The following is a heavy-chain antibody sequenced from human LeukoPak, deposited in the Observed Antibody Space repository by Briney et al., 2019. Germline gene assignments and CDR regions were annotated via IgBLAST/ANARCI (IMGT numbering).Heavy chain of an antibody. CDR2: IHPDGSDT. V-gene: IGHV5-51*01. Sequence: GESLKISCKGFGFSFTSYWIGWVRQMPGKGLEWMGIIHPDGSDTRYSPSFQGQVTMSADKSVSTAYLQWSSLKTSDSAMYYCARLYYDASDYPDYWGQGTLVTVSS. D-gene: IGHD3-16*01. J-gene: IGHJ4*02. CDR3: ARLYYDASDYPDY. CDR1: GFSFTSYW.